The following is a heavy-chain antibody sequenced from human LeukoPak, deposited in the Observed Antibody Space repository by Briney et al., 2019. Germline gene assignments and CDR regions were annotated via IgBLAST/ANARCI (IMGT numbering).Heavy chain of an antibody. CDR2: INWNGGST. D-gene: IGHD6-13*01. V-gene: IGHV3-20*04. CDR1: GFTFDDYG. CDR3: VSGLIAAAGTAGY. J-gene: IGHJ4*02. Sequence: PGGSLRLSCAASGFTFDDYGMSWVRQAPGKGLEWVSGINWNGGSTGYADSVKGRFTISRDNAKNSLYLQMNSLRAEDTALYYCVSGLIAAAGTAGYWGQGARVTVSS.